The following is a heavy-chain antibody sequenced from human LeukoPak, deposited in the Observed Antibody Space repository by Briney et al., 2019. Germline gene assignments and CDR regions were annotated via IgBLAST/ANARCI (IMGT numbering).Heavy chain of an antibody. CDR3: AKIPVSYSSGWSTFDY. V-gene: IGHV3-7*01. CDR1: GFTFSSYW. CDR2: IKQDGSEK. D-gene: IGHD6-19*01. J-gene: IGHJ4*02. Sequence: GGSLRLSCAASGFTFSSYWMSWVRQAPGKGLEWVANIKQDGSEKYYVDSVKGRFTISRDNAKNSLYLQMNSLRAEDTAVYYCAKIPVSYSSGWSTFDYWGQGTLVTVSS.